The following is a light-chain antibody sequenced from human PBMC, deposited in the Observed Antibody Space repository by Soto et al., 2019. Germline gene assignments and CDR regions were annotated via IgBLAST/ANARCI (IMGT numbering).Light chain of an antibody. CDR3: QQYGSSGT. J-gene: IGKJ1*01. CDR1: QSVSNNY. CDR2: GAS. Sequence: EIVLTQSPGTLSLSPGERATLSCRASQSVSNNYLAWYQQTPGQAPRLLIYGASNRATGIPDRFSGSGCGTDFTLTISRLEPEDFAVYYCQQYGSSGTFGQGTKVEIK. V-gene: IGKV3-20*01.